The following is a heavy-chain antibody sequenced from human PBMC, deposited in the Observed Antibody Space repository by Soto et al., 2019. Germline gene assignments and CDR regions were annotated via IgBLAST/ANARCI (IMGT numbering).Heavy chain of an antibody. CDR3: ASSFSSTATGYFQH. J-gene: IGHJ1*01. Sequence: GGSLRLSCAASGFTFSSYSMNWVRQAPGKGLEWVSYISSSSSTIYYADSVKGRFTISRDNAKNSLYLQMNSLRDEDTAVYYCASSFSSTATGYFQHWGQGTLVTVSS. CDR1: GFTFSSYS. CDR2: ISSSSSTI. V-gene: IGHV3-48*02. D-gene: IGHD6-13*01.